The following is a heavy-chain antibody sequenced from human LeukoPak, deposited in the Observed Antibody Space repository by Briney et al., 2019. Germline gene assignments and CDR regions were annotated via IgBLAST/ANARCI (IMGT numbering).Heavy chain of an antibody. CDR2: ISGSGGST. D-gene: IGHD5-12*01. V-gene: IGHV3-23*01. CDR3: AKAEGQRLRYYFDY. Sequence: GGSLRLSCAASGFTFTTYAMTWVRQAPGKGLEWVSSISGSGGSTYYADSVKGRFTISRDSSKNTLYLQMNGLRAEDTAVYYCAKAEGQRLRYYFDYWSQGTLVTVSS. J-gene: IGHJ4*02. CDR1: GFTFTTYA.